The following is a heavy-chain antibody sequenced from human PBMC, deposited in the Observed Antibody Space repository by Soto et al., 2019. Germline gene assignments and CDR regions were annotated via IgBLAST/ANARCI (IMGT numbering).Heavy chain of an antibody. Sequence: QVQLVESGGGVVQPGRSLRLSCAASGFTFNRFHMHWVRQAPGKGLEWVALISYDGSNEYYADSVKGRFTISRDNSKTTLSLQMNRLRADDTAVYYCARGGGYNTFDYWGQGARVTVSS. CDR1: GFTFNRFH. J-gene: IGHJ4*02. CDR2: ISYDGSNE. D-gene: IGHD5-12*01. CDR3: ARGGGYNTFDY. V-gene: IGHV3-30-3*01.